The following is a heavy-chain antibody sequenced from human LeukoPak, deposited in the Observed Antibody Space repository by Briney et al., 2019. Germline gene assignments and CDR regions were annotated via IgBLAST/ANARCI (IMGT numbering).Heavy chain of an antibody. V-gene: IGHV4-34*01. J-gene: IGHJ4*02. Sequence: NPSETLSLTCAVYGGSFSGYYWSWIRQPPGKGLEWIGEINHSGSTNYNPSLKSRVTISVDTSKNQFSLKLSSVTAADTAVYYCARGHNPAYSSGYLIDYWGQGTLVTVSS. CDR3: ARGHNPAYSSGYLIDY. CDR1: GGSFSGYY. D-gene: IGHD3-22*01. CDR2: INHSGST.